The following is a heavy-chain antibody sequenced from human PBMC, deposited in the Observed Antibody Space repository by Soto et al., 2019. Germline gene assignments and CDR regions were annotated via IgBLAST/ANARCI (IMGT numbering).Heavy chain of an antibody. D-gene: IGHD2-15*01. V-gene: IGHV3-33*01. CDR3: ARDQGEVVAASDNWFDP. Sequence: QVQLVESGGGVVQPGRSLRLSCAASGFTFSSYGMHWVRQAPGKGLEWVAVIWYDGSNKYYADSVKGRFTISRENSKNTLYLQMNSLRAEDTAVYYCARDQGEVVAASDNWFDPWGQGTLVTVS. CDR1: GFTFSSYG. J-gene: IGHJ5*02. CDR2: IWYDGSNK.